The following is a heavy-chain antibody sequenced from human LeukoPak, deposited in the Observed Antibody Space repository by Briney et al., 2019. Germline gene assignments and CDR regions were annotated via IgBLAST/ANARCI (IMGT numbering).Heavy chain of an antibody. CDR1: GYTFTRYY. D-gene: IGHD1-26*01. Sequence: ASVKVSCKASGYTFTRYYMHWVRQALGQGLEWMGWINPNSGGTNYAQKFQGRVTMTRDTSISTAYMELSRLRSDDTAVYYCARDRIVGARLLDPWGQGTLVTVSS. V-gene: IGHV1-2*02. CDR3: ARDRIVGARLLDP. J-gene: IGHJ5*02. CDR2: INPNSGGT.